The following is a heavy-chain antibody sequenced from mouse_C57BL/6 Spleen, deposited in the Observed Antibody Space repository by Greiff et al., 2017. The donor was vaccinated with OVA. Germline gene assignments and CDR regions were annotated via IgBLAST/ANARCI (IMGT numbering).Heavy chain of an antibody. Sequence: QVQLKQPGAELVKPGASVKMSCKASGYTFTSYWITWVKQRPGQGLEWIGDIYPGSGSTNYNEKFKSKATLTVDTSSSTAYMQLSSLTSEDSAVYYCARRTYYEGGYFDVWGTGTTVTVSS. CDR3: ARRTYYEGGYFDV. CDR2: IYPGSGST. J-gene: IGHJ1*03. CDR1: GYTFTSYW. D-gene: IGHD2-10*01. V-gene: IGHV1-55*01.